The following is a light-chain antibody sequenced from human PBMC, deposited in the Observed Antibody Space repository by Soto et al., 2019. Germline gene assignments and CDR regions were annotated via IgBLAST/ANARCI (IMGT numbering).Light chain of an antibody. V-gene: IGKV3-11*01. CDR1: QFLSSY. CDR3: HQRNK. CDR2: DTS. Sequence: VLTKSPATLSLSPGEGATLSCRASQFLSSYLAWYQQKPGQPPRLLIYDTSNRAAGIPARFSGSRSGTDFTLTISSLEPEDFAVYFCHQRNKFGQGTRLEIK. J-gene: IGKJ5*01.